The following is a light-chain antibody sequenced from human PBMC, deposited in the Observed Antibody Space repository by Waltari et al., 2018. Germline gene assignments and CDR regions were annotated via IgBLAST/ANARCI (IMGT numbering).Light chain of an antibody. V-gene: IGLV2-23*01. CDR3: CSYAGGSAPYV. Sequence: QSALTQPASVSGSPGPSITIPCTGTSSDVGSYNLVSWFQQHPGKAPKLMIYEGSKRPLGVSNRFSGSKSGNTASLTISGLQAEDEADYYCCSYAGGSAPYVFGTGTKVTVL. CDR2: EGS. J-gene: IGLJ1*01. CDR1: SSDVGSYNL.